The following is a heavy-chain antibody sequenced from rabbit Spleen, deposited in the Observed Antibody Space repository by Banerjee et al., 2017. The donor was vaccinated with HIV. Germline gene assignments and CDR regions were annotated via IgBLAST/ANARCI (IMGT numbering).Heavy chain of an antibody. D-gene: IGHD1-1*01. CDR1: GFDFSVYG. J-gene: IGHJ3*01. CDR3: AREDVGGSVSL. V-gene: IGHV1S47*01. Sequence: EESGGDLVKPGASLTLTCKASGFDFSVYGLSWVRQAPGKGLEWIGYIDPVFGSTYYATWVNGRFTISTDNAQNTVDLQMNSLTAADTATYFCAREDVGGSVSLWGQGTLVTVS. CDR2: IDPVFGST.